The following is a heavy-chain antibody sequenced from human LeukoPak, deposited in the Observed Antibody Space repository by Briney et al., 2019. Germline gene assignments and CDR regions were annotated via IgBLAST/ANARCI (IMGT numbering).Heavy chain of an antibody. CDR3: ARYYGDHAGCFDY. CDR2: INHDGSNT. CDR1: GFTFTTFW. Sequence: GGSLRLSCATSGFTFTTFWMHWVRQAPGKGLVWVSRINHDGSNTNYADSVKGRFTISRDNAKNTVYLQMNSLRAEDTAVYYCARYYGDHAGCFDYWGQGTLVTVSS. J-gene: IGHJ4*02. V-gene: IGHV3-74*01. D-gene: IGHD4-17*01.